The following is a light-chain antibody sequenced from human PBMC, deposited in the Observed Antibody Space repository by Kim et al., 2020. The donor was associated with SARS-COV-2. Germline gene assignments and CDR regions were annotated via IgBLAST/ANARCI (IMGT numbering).Light chain of an antibody. Sequence: VARGETAKIPCGGNNNGTKNVHWFQQKPCQAPVLVIYRDRNRPSGIPGRFSGSNSGNTATLTISRAQAGDEADYYCQVWDSSTGVFGGGTQLTVL. J-gene: IGLJ3*02. CDR1: NNGTKN. V-gene: IGLV3-9*01. CDR2: RDR. CDR3: QVWDSSTGV.